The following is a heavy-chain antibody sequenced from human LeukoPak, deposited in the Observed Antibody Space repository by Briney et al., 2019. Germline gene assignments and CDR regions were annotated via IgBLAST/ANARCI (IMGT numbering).Heavy chain of an antibody. J-gene: IGHJ4*02. D-gene: IGHD6-19*01. V-gene: IGHV3-23*01. CDR1: GFTFSSYA. CDR3: AKGPRSGWSLLYFDY. Sequence: AGGSLRLSCAASGFTFSSYAMSWVRQAPGKGLEWVSAISGSGGSTYYADSVKGRFTISRDNSKNTLYLQMNSLRAEDTAVYYCAKGPRSGWSLLYFDYWGQGTLVTVSS. CDR2: ISGSGGST.